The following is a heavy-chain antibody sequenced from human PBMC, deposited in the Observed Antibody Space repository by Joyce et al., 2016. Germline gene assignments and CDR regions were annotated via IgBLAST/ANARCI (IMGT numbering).Heavy chain of an antibody. J-gene: IGHJ4*02. CDR1: TYIFSSYW. CDR2: IDASDSYT. V-gene: IGHV5-10-1*03. Sequence: EVQLVQSGAEVKKPGESLRISCEGSTYIFSSYWITWVRRLPGKGLEWMGRIDASDSYTKYSPAFEGHVTFSVDRSIHTAYLQWSSLKASDTGMYYCARFSGSYFPEDYWGQGTLVTVSP. CDR3: ARFSGSYFPEDY. D-gene: IGHD1-26*01.